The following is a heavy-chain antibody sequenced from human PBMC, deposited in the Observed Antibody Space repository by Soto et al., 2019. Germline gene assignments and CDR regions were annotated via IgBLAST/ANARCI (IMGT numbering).Heavy chain of an antibody. CDR3: ARIQLDTIMALDY. J-gene: IGHJ4*02. D-gene: IGHD1-1*01. CDR2: IWSDGNNK. CDR1: GFTFNTYG. V-gene: IGHV3-33*01. Sequence: QVQLVESGGGVVQPGRSLRLSCAASGFTFNTYGFHWVRQAPGKGLEWVAVIWSDGNNKYYADSVKGRFTISRDSYKNTLYRQMNSLRVEDTAVYYCARIQLDTIMALDYWGQGTLVTVSS.